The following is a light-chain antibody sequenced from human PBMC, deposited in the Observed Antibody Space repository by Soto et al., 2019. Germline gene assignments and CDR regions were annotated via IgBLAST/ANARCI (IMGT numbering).Light chain of an antibody. J-gene: IGLJ2*01. Sequence: QSVLTQPPSVSGAPGQRVTISCTGSSSNIGAGYDVHWYQQLPGTAPKLLVYGNTNRPSGVSDRFSGSKSGTSASLAITGLQAEDEADYYCQSYDSSLSAVVFGGGTKLTVL. CDR1: SSNIGAGYD. CDR2: GNT. V-gene: IGLV1-40*01. CDR3: QSYDSSLSAVV.